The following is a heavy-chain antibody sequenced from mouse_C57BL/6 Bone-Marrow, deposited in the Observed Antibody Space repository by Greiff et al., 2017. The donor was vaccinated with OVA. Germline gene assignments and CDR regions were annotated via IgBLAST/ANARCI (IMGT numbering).Heavy chain of an antibody. V-gene: IGHV1-59*01. J-gene: IGHJ3*01. Sequence: QVHVKQPGAELVRPGTSVKLSCKASGYTFTSYWMHWVKQRPGQGLEWIGVIDPSDSYTNYNQKFKGKATLTVDTSSSTAYMQLSSLTSEDSAVYYCARPLAYWGQGTLVTVSA. CDR2: IDPSDSYT. CDR3: ARPLAY. CDR1: GYTFTSYW.